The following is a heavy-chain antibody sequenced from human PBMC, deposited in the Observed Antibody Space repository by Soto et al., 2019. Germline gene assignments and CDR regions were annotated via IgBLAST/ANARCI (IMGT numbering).Heavy chain of an antibody. Sequence: EVQLVESGGGLVEPGGSLRLSCAASGFIFSDHYMDWVRQAPGKGLEWIGRVRDKANGYTTEYAASVRGRFTVSRDDSKNPLDLQMNSLQIEDTAMYYCVRNLASGGTYYIDYWGQGTLVTVSS. CDR1: GFIFSDHY. CDR3: VRNLASGGTYYIDY. CDR2: VRDKANGYTT. V-gene: IGHV3-72*01. D-gene: IGHD1-26*01. J-gene: IGHJ4*02.